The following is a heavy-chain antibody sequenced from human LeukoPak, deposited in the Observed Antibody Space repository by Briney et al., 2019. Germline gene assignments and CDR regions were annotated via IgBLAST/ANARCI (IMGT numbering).Heavy chain of an antibody. CDR3: ARDEPLGGVTFGGVIVLDY. D-gene: IGHD3-16*02. CDR2: ISAYNGNT. CDR1: GYTFTSYG. J-gene: IGHJ4*02. V-gene: IGHV1-18*04. Sequence: ASVKVSYKASGYTFTSYGISWVRQAPGQGLEWMGWISAYNGNTNYAQKLQGRVTMTTDTSTSTAYMELRSLRSDDTAVYYCARDEPLGGVTFGGVIVLDYWGQGTLVTVSS.